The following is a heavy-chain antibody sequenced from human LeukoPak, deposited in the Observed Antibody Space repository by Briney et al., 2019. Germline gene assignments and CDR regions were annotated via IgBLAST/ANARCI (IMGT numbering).Heavy chain of an antibody. CDR1: AFTFSSYW. J-gene: IGHJ4*02. V-gene: IGHV3-21*01. Sequence: GGSLRLSCAASAFTFSSYWMHWVGQAPGKGLEWVSSISSSSSYIYYADSVKGRFTIPRDNAKNSLYLQMNSLRAEDTAVYYCARDSLIAAAGTYDYWGQGTLVTVSS. D-gene: IGHD6-13*01. CDR2: ISSSSSYI. CDR3: ARDSLIAAAGTYDY.